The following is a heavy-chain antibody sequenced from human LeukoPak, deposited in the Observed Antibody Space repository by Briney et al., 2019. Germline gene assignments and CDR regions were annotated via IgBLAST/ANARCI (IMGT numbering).Heavy chain of an antibody. CDR1: GFXFSSYG. CDR2: ISYDGSNK. V-gene: IGHV3-30*03. D-gene: IGHD2-15*01. CDR3: ARDCTGGTCYDAFDI. J-gene: IGHJ3*02. Sequence: GGSLRLSCAASGFXFSSYGMHWVRQAPGKGLEWVTLISYDGSNKYYADSVKGRFTISRDNSKNTLYLQMNSLRAGDTAVYYCARDCTGGTCYDAFDIWGQGTMVTVSS.